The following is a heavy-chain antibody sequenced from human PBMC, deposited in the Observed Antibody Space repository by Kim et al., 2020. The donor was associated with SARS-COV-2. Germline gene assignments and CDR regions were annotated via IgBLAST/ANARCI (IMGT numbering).Heavy chain of an antibody. CDR1: GGSISSSSYY. D-gene: IGHD1-26*01. CDR3: ARGRVGATSDAFDI. CDR2: IYYSGST. Sequence: SETLSLTCTVSGGSISSSSYYWGWIRQPPGKGLEWIGSIYYSGSTYYNPSLKSRVTISVDTSKNQFSLKLSSVTAADTAVYYCARGRVGATSDAFDIWGQGTMVTVSS. V-gene: IGHV4-39*01. J-gene: IGHJ3*02.